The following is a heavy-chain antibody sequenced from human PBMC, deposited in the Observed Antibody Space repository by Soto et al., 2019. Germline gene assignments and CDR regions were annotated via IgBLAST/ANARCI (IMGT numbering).Heavy chain of an antibody. J-gene: IGHJ4*02. V-gene: IGHV3-30*18. CDR1: GFTFSSYG. Sequence: PGRSLRLSCAASGFTFSSYGMHWVRQAPGKGLEWVAVISYDGSNKYYADSVKGRFTISRDNSKNTLYLQMNSLRAEDTAVYYCAKDWGGYDRGLYYFDYWGQGTLVTVSS. CDR2: ISYDGSNK. D-gene: IGHD5-12*01. CDR3: AKDWGGYDRGLYYFDY.